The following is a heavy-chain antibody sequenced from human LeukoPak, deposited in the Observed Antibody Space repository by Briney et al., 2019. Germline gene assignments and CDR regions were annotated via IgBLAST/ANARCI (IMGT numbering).Heavy chain of an antibody. J-gene: IGHJ4*02. CDR2: ITGNGGDT. V-gene: IGHV3-23*01. D-gene: IGHD4-17*01. CDR1: GLTFSSFG. Sequence: GGTLRLSCAGSGLTFSSFGMTWVRQAPGKGLEWVAAITGNGGDTMYAHSGKGRFTISRDNSKNTLYLQMNSLRAEDTAIYYCAKDPNGDYLGAFDSWGQGTLVTVSS. CDR3: AKDPNGDYLGAFDS.